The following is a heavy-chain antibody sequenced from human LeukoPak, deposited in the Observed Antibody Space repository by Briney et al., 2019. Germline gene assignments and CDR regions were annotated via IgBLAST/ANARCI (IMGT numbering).Heavy chain of an antibody. D-gene: IGHD4-11*01. Sequence: PGGSLRLSCAASGFTFSSYSMNWVRRAPGKGLEWVSSISSSSSYIYYADSVKGRFTISRDNAKNSLYLQMNSLRAEDTAVYYCARVVTTLTYYYYGMDVWGQGTTVTVSS. CDR2: ISSSSSYI. CDR3: ARVVTTLTYYYYGMDV. V-gene: IGHV3-21*01. CDR1: GFTFSSYS. J-gene: IGHJ6*02.